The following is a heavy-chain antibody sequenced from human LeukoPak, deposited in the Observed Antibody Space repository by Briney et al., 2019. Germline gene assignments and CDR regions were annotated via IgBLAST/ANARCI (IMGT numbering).Heavy chain of an antibody. CDR2: MRQDGSDK. V-gene: IGHV3-7*01. D-gene: IGHD3-10*01. Sequence: SGGSLRLSCAASGFKFSNHIISWVRQAPGKGLEWVANMRQDGSDKYYVDFVKGRFTISRDNAKNSLYLQMNSLRAEDTAVYYCAREGNAFDIWGQGTMVTVSS. CDR3: AREGNAFDI. CDR1: GFKFSNHI. J-gene: IGHJ3*02.